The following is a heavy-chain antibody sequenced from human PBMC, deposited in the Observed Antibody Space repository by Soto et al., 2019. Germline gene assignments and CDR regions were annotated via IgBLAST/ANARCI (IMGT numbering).Heavy chain of an antibody. V-gene: IGHV4-34*01. CDR1: GDSLRGQS. Sequence: QVQLQQWGAGLLKASETLSLTCAVVGDSLRGQSWNWIRQSPGKGLEWIGELDQSGGTNYNPSLKSRAIISDDTSKNQFSLTLTSVTAADTAVYYCAREDSYGWSGEGLDVWGQGTTVTVSS. CDR2: LDQSGGT. CDR3: AREDSYGWSGEGLDV. D-gene: IGHD6-19*01. J-gene: IGHJ6*02.